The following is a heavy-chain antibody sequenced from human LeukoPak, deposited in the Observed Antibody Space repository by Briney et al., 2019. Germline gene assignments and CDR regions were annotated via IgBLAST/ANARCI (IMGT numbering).Heavy chain of an antibody. CDR3: ARDTEWEKNPDYFDC. CDR2: ISAKNGNT. J-gene: IGHJ4*02. D-gene: IGHD1-26*01. CDR1: GYTFNRYG. V-gene: IGHV1-18*01. Sequence: ASVKVSCKASGYTFNRYGISWVRQAPGQGLEWMGWISAKNGNTIYAQKVQGRVTMTTDTSTSTAYMELRSLRSDDTGIYYCARDTEWEKNPDYFDCWGQGTLVTVSP.